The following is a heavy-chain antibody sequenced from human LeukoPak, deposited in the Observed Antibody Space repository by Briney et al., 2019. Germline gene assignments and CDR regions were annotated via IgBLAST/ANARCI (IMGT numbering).Heavy chain of an antibody. V-gene: IGHV5-51*06. CDR2: IYPGDSDT. J-gene: IGHJ4*02. Sequence: GESLKISCKGSGYGFTSYWIGWVRPMPGKGLEWMGIIYPGDSDTRYSPSFQGQVTISADKSISTAYLQWSSLKASDTAMYYCARAGMAVAEPIDYWGQGTLVTVSS. D-gene: IGHD6-19*01. CDR1: GYGFTSYW. CDR3: ARAGMAVAEPIDY.